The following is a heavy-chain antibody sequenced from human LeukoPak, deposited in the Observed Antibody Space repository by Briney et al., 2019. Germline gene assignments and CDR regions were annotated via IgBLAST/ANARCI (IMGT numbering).Heavy chain of an antibody. J-gene: IGHJ4*02. CDR3: AKARWVSNADAVW. CDR1: GYSLSNYP. D-gene: IGHD1-1*01. Sequence: GGSLTLSCTASGYSLSNYPMSGLRHAPARGPEGVSSLRGSGETFYSDPVKGRCTLSRDDSRNTVYLQLNDLRDEDTAIYYCAKARWVSNADAVWWGQGTRVTVSS. V-gene: IGHV3-23*01. CDR2: LRGSGET.